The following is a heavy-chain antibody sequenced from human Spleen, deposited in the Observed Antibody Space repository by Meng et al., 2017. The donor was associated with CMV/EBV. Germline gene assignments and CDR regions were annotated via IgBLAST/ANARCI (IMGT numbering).Heavy chain of an antibody. D-gene: IGHD3-10*01. CDR1: GFTFSRYS. CDR2: ISYDSSYD. V-gene: IGHV3-30*04. J-gene: IGHJ4*02. Sequence: LSCAASGFTFSRYSMHCVRQAPGKGLEWIALISYDSSYDYYADSVKGRFSISRDNFKNTLSLQMNSLTAEDTAVYYCARDIFGSGDFWGQGTLVTVSS. CDR3: ARDIFGSGDF.